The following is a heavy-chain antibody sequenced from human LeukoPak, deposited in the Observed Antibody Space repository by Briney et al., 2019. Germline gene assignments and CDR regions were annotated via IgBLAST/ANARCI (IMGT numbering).Heavy chain of an antibody. CDR2: INHSGST. V-gene: IGHV4-34*01. J-gene: IGHJ4*02. Sequence: SETLSLTCAAYGGSFSGYYWSWIRQPPGKGLEWIGEINHSGSTNYNPSLKSRVTISVDTSKNQFSLKLSSVTAADTAVYYCARGIYYDSSGYYPYFDYWGQGTLVTVSS. CDR3: ARGIYYDSSGYYPYFDY. D-gene: IGHD3-22*01. CDR1: GGSFSGYY.